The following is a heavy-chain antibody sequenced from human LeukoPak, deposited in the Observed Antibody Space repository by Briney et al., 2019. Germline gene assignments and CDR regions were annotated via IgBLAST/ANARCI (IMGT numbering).Heavy chain of an antibody. CDR3: ARPIERGGSCYSTVY. CDR2: INPNSGGT. V-gene: IGHV1-2*02. Sequence: ASVKVSCKASGYTFTGYYMHWVRQAPGQGLEWMGWINPNSGGTNYAQKFQGRVTMTRDTSISTAYMELSRLRSDDTAVYYCARPIERGGSCYSTVYWGQGTLVTVSS. CDR1: GYTFTGYY. J-gene: IGHJ4*02. D-gene: IGHD2-15*01.